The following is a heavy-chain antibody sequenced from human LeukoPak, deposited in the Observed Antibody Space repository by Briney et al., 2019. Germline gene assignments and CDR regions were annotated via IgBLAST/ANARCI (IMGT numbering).Heavy chain of an antibody. V-gene: IGHV3-23*01. CDR1: GFTFSSYG. Sequence: GGSLRLSCAASGFTFSSYGMSWVRQAPGKGLEWVSGISGGGDSTYYADSVKGRFTLSRDNAKNTLYLQMNSLTAEDTAVYYCAKFISARDYCHFSGRLFDYWGQGTLVTVSS. CDR2: ISGGGDST. CDR3: AKFISARDYCHFSGRLFDY. J-gene: IGHJ4*02. D-gene: IGHD2-15*01.